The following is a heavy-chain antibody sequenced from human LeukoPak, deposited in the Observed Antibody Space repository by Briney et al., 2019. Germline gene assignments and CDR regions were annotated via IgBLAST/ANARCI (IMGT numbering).Heavy chain of an antibody. CDR3: AKGAWLDD. V-gene: IGHV3-23*01. CDR1: GFSFSTYD. J-gene: IGHJ4*02. CDR2: ISGSAGGSA. Sequence: GGSLRLSCAASGFSFSTYDMSWVRQAPEKGRECVSYISGSAGGSAYYADAVKGRFTISRDNSKSTLYLQMSSLRAEDTAFYYCAKGAWLDDWGQGALVTVSS.